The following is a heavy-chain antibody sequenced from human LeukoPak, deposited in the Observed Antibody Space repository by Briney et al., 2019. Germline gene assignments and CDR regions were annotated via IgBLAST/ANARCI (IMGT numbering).Heavy chain of an antibody. D-gene: IGHD3-10*01. V-gene: IGHV4-4*07. CDR3: ARAIWYGSGTTAFDY. Sequence: SETLSLTCTVSGGSFSSYYWSWLRQPAGKGLEWIGRIYTSGITNYNTNYNPSLSSRVTMSVDTSKNQFSPKLNSVTAADTAVYYCARAIWYGSGTTAFDYWGPGTLVTVSS. CDR2: IYTSGITNYNT. CDR1: GGSFSSYY. J-gene: IGHJ4*02.